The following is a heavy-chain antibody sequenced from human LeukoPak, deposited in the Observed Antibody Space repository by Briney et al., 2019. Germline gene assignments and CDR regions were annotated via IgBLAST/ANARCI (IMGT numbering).Heavy chain of an antibody. D-gene: IGHD3-22*01. CDR2: IYTSGST. CDR3: ARAPPHYDSSGYYSSDAFDI. CDR1: GGSISSYY. V-gene: IGHV4-4*07. Sequence: SETLSLTCTVSGGSISSYYWSWIRQPAGKGLEWIGRIYTSGSTNCNPSLKSRVTMSVDTSKNQFSLKLSSVTAADTAVYYCARAPPHYDSSGYYSSDAFDIWGQGTMVTVSS. J-gene: IGHJ3*02.